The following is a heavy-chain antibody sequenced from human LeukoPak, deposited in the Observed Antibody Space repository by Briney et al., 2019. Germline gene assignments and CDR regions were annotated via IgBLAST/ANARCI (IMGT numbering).Heavy chain of an antibody. V-gene: IGHV3-48*03. J-gene: IGHJ3*02. CDR1: GFTFSSYE. CDR3: ATAVGAQDAFDI. CDR2: ISSSGSTI. Sequence: PGGSLRLSCAASGFTFSSYEMNWVRQAPGKGREGCSYISSSGSTIYYADSVKGRFTISIDNAKNSLYLQLNSLRAEDTAVYYCATAVGAQDAFDIWGQGTMVTVSS. D-gene: IGHD1-26*01.